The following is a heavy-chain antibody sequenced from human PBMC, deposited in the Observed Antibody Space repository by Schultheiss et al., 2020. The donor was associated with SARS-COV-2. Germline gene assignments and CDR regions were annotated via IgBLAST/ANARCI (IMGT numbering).Heavy chain of an antibody. V-gene: IGHV4-39*01. Sequence: SETLSLTCAVSSGSISSSDWWSWVRQPPGKGLEWIGSIYYSGSTYYNPSLKSRVTISVDTSKNQFSLKLSSVTAAETAVYACARYPLYFTIFGVGGGMDVWGQGTTVTVSS. CDR2: IYYSGST. CDR3: ARYPLYFTIFGVGGGMDV. CDR1: SGSISSSDW. J-gene: IGHJ6*02. D-gene: IGHD3-3*01.